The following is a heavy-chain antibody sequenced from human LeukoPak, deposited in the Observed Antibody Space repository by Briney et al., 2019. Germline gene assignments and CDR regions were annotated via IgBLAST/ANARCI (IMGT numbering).Heavy chain of an antibody. CDR3: ARDRDSSGWYYFDY. V-gene: IGHV1-69*04. J-gene: IGHJ4*02. CDR1: GGTFSSYT. CDR2: IIPILGIA. Sequence: ASVEVSCKASGGTFSSYTISWVRQAPGQGLEWMGRIIPILGIANYAQKFQGRVTITADKSTSTAYMELSSLRSEDTAVYYCARDRDSSGWYYFDYWGQGTLVTVSS. D-gene: IGHD6-19*01.